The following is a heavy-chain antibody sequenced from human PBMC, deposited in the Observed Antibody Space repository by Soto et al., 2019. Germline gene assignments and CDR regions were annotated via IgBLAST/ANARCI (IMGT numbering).Heavy chain of an antibody. CDR1: GDTFSSYT. Sequence: ASVKVSCKASGDTFSSYTISWVRQAPGQGLEWMGGIIPILGTATYAQKFHGQVTISADKSISTAYLQWSSLKASDTAMYYCARRSRSGSYYHPWFDPWGQGTLVTVSS. CDR2: IIPILGTA. J-gene: IGHJ5*02. D-gene: IGHD1-26*01. CDR3: ARRSRSGSYYHPWFDP. V-gene: IGHV1-69*08.